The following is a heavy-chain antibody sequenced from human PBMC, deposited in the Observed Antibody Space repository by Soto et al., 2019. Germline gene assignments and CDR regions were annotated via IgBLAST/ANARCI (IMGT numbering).Heavy chain of an antibody. D-gene: IGHD6-6*01. Sequence: GGSLRLSCAASGFTFSSYSMNWVRQAPGKGLEWVSSISSSSSYIYYADSVKGRFTISRDNAKNSLYLQMNSLRAEDTAVYYCARIAARSGLYDNWFDPWGQGTLVTVSS. CDR2: ISSSSSYI. J-gene: IGHJ5*02. CDR1: GFTFSSYS. CDR3: ARIAARSGLYDNWFDP. V-gene: IGHV3-21*01.